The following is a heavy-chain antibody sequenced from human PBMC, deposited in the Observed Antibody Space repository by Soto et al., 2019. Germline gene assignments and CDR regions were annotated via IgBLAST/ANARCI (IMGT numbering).Heavy chain of an antibody. D-gene: IGHD6-19*01. Sequence: GGSLRLSCAASGFTFSSYAMSWVRQAPGKGLEWVSAISGSGGSTYYADSVKGRFTISRDNSKSTLYLQMNSLRAEDTAVYYCAKGYYSSGWYYFDYWGQGTLVTVSS. CDR1: GFTFSSYA. CDR3: AKGYYSSGWYYFDY. J-gene: IGHJ4*02. V-gene: IGHV3-23*01. CDR2: ISGSGGST.